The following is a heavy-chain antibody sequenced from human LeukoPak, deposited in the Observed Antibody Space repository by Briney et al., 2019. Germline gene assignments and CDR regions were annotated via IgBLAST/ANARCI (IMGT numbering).Heavy chain of an antibody. Sequence: GGSLRLSCAASGFTFSSYAMSWVRQAPGKGLEWVSGISGNGATAYYADSVKGRFTVSRDNSKNTVYLQMNSLRADDTAVYYCVKGSHFYVPGYYLIRLDQWGQGTLVTVSS. CDR2: ISGNGATA. CDR1: GFTFSSYA. J-gene: IGHJ4*02. V-gene: IGHV3-23*01. CDR3: VKGSHFYVPGYYLIRLDQ. D-gene: IGHD3-10*02.